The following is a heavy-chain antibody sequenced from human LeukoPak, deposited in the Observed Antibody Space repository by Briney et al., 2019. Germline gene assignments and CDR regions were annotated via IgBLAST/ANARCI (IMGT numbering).Heavy chain of an antibody. Sequence: GGSLRLSCAASGFTFDDYAMHWGRQAPRKGLEWVSLISGDGGSTYYADSVKGRFTISRDNSQNSLYLQMNSLRTADTALYYCAKDIADFWSCYPKLAFDIWGQGTMVTVPS. J-gene: IGHJ3*02. CDR1: GFTFDDYA. D-gene: IGHD3-3*01. V-gene: IGHV3-43*02. CDR2: ISGDGGST. CDR3: AKDIADFWSCYPKLAFDI.